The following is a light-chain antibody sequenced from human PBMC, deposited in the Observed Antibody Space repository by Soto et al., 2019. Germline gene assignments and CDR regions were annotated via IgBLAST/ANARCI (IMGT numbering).Light chain of an antibody. J-gene: IGLJ3*02. V-gene: IGLV2-14*01. Sequence: QSVLTQPASVSGSPGQSITISCTGTSSDIGAYNYVSWYQHHPGKAPKLMIYEFSHRPSGVSNRFSGSKSGNTASLTISGLQAEDESDYYCSSYTTSSTLVFGRGTKLTVL. CDR2: EFS. CDR3: SSYTTSSTLV. CDR1: SSDIGAYNY.